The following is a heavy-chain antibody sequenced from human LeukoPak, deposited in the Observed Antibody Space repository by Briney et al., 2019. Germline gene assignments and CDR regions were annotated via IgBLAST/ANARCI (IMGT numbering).Heavy chain of an antibody. J-gene: IGHJ4*02. Sequence: GRSLRLSCAASGFTFSSYAMHWVRQAPGKGLEWVAVISYDGSNKYYADSVKGRFTISRDNSKNTLYLQMNSLRAEDTAVYYCARDVGARTGSPDYWGQGTLVTVSS. CDR3: ARDVGARTGSPDY. D-gene: IGHD3-3*01. V-gene: IGHV3-30-3*01. CDR2: ISYDGSNK. CDR1: GFTFSSYA.